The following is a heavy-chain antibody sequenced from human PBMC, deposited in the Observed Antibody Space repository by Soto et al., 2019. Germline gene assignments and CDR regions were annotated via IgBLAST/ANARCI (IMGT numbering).Heavy chain of an antibody. CDR2: IIPIPGTA. Sequence: SVKVSCKASGGTFGSYAISWVRQAPGQGLEWMGGIIPIPGTANYAQKFQGRVTIAADESTSTAYMELSSLRSEDTAVYYCARSQGSSTSLEIYYYYYYGMDVWGQGTTVTVSS. CDR1: GGTFGSYA. J-gene: IGHJ6*02. D-gene: IGHD2-2*01. V-gene: IGHV1-69*13. CDR3: ARSQGSSTSLEIYYYYYYGMDV.